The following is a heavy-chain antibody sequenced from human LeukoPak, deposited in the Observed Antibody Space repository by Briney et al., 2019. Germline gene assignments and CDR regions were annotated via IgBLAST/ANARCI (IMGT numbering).Heavy chain of an antibody. Sequence: SETLSLTCAVYGGSFSGYYWSWIRQPPGKGLEWIGEINHSGSTNYNPSLKSRVTISVDTSKNQFSLKLSSVTAADTAVYYCARRPRYCSSTSCYNHYWYFDLWGRGTLVTVSS. J-gene: IGHJ2*01. D-gene: IGHD2-2*02. V-gene: IGHV4-34*01. CDR2: INHSGST. CDR3: ARRPRYCSSTSCYNHYWYFDL. CDR1: GGSFSGYY.